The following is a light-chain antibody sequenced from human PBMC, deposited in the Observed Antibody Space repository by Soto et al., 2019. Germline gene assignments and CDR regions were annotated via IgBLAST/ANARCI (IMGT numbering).Light chain of an antibody. CDR3: CSYAGSSTLV. CDR2: ECS. J-gene: IGLJ2*01. V-gene: IGLV2-23*01. Sequence: QSVLTQPASVSGSPGQSITISCTGTSSDVGSYNLVSWYQQHPGKAPKLMIYECSKRPSGVSNRFSACKSGNTASLTISGLQAEDEADYYCCSYAGSSTLVFGGGTKLTVL. CDR1: SSDVGSYNL.